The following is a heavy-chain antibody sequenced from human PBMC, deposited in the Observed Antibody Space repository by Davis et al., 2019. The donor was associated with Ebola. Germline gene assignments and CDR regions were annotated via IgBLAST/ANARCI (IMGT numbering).Heavy chain of an antibody. CDR1: GFSLSTSRVG. CDR2: IYWDDDK. V-gene: IGHV2-5*02. Sequence: SGPTLVKPTQTLTPTCTFSGFSLSTSRVGVGWIRQPPGKALEWLALIYWDDDKRYSPSLKSRLTITKDTSKNQAVFTMTNMDPVDTATYYCAHRPLLGYCSGGSCYRRYYFDYWGQGTLVTVSS. D-gene: IGHD2-15*01. J-gene: IGHJ4*02. CDR3: AHRPLLGYCSGGSCYRRYYFDY.